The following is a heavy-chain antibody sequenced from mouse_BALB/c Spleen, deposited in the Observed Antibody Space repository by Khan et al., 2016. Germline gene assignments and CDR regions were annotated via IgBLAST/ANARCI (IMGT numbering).Heavy chain of an antibody. CDR1: GDTFTDYS. D-gene: IGHD2-14*01. Sequence: QIQLVQSGPELKKPGETVKISCKASGDTFTDYSMHWVKQAPGKGLKWMGWINTETGEPTYADDFKGRFAFSLETSASTAYLQINNLKNEDTARYFCERHRYDLLDSWAHGTTLTVSS. CDR2: INTETGEP. CDR3: ERHRYDLLDS. J-gene: IGHJ2*01. V-gene: IGHV9-2-1*01.